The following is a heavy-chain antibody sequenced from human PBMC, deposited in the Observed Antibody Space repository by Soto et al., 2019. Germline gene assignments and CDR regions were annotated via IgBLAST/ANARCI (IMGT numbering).Heavy chain of an antibody. D-gene: IGHD3-10*01. CDR1: GFSFNTYA. Sequence: EVQLLESGGGLVQPGGSLRLSCETSGFSFNTYAMTWVRQAPGMGLAWVAVINYSGRTTFHAQSVKGRFTISRDNSRNTVFLQMDSLRAEDTAVYYGVKQRGSGKTYYASMDVWGLGTTVIVSS. CDR3: VKQRGSGKTYYASMDV. CDR2: INYSGRTT. J-gene: IGHJ6*01. V-gene: IGHV3-23*01.